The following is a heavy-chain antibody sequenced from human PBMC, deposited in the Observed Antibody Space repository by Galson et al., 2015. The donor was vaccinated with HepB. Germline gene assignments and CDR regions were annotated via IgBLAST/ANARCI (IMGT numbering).Heavy chain of an antibody. CDR3: TREDIVVGPAAPGPYYYYYGMDV. CDR1: GFTFSSYG. V-gene: IGHV3-33*01. J-gene: IGHJ6*02. D-gene: IGHD2-2*01. CDR2: IWYDGSNK. Sequence: SLRLSCAASGFTFSSYGMHWVRQAPGKGLEWVAVIWYDGSNKYYADSVKGRFTISRDNSKNTLYLQMNSLRAEDTAVYYCTREDIVVGPAAPGPYYYYYGMDVWGQGTTVTVSS.